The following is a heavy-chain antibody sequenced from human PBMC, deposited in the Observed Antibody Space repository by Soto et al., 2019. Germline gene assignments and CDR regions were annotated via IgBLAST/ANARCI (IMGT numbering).Heavy chain of an antibody. V-gene: IGHV4-31*02. D-gene: IGHD3-22*01. CDR1: GGSIGGGGYC. CDR2: IYYSGST. Sequence: SETLCVTWTVAGGSIGGGGYCWSWIRQHPGKGLEWIGYIYYSGSTYYNPSLKSRVTISVDTSKNQFSLKLSSVTAADTAVYYCARAERYYYDSSGPTGAFDIRGQGTMVTVSS. CDR3: ARAERYYYDSSGPTGAFDI. J-gene: IGHJ3*02.